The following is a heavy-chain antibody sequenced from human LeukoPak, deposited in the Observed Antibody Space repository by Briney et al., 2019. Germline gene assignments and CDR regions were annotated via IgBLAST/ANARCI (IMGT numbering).Heavy chain of an antibody. CDR3: ARRLPGSNPFDP. J-gene: IGHJ5*02. V-gene: IGHV3-72*01. CDR2: IRNKANSYTT. D-gene: IGHD1-26*01. CDR1: GFTFSDHY. Sequence: GGSLRLSCAASGFTFSDHYMDWVRQAPGKGLEWVGRIRNKANSYTTEYAASVKGRFTISRDGSKNSLYLQMNSLKTEDTAVYYCARRLPGSNPFDPWGQGTLVTVSS.